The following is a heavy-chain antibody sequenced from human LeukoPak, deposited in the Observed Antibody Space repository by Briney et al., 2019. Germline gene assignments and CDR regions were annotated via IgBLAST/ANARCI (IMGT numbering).Heavy chain of an antibody. CDR2: ISWDSGSN. V-gene: IGHV3-9*03. D-gene: IGHD1-26*01. CDR1: GFTVDDYA. CDR3: AKATSLELHRYYFDY. J-gene: IGHJ4*02. Sequence: PGGSLRLSCAAYGFTVDDYAMDWDGYAQGKGLECVFGISWDSGSNAYADSVKGRFTISTDNAKNSLYLQMNSLRAEDMALYYCAKATSLELHRYYFDYWGQGTLVTVSS.